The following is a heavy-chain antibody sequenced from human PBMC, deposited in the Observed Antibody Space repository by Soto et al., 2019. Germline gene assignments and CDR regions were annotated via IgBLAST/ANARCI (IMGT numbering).Heavy chain of an antibody. CDR2: IYYSGST. CDR1: GGSISNYY. V-gene: IGHV4-59*08. CDR3: ARHPPTAPFDY. J-gene: IGHJ4*02. Sequence: PSETLSLTCTVSGGSISNYYWSWIRRPPGKGLEWIAYIYYSGSTDYNPSLNNRATISVDTSKNQISLTLSSVAAADTALYYCARHPPTAPFDYWSQGTLVTVSS. D-gene: IGHD2-21*02.